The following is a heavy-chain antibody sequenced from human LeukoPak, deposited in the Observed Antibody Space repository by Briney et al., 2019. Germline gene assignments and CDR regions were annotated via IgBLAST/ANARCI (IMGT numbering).Heavy chain of an antibody. CDR3: ARGHVTVSTHDDAFDI. J-gene: IGHJ3*02. CDR1: GFTFSHYY. Sequence: PGGSLRLSCVASGFTFSHYYMSWVRQAPGQGLEWVAHTNQDGSVEFHVDSVKGRFTISRDNAKNSLYLQMNSLRAEDTAVYYCARGHVTVSTHDDAFDIWGQGTMVTVSS. V-gene: IGHV3-7*01. D-gene: IGHD5/OR15-5a*01. CDR2: TNQDGSVE.